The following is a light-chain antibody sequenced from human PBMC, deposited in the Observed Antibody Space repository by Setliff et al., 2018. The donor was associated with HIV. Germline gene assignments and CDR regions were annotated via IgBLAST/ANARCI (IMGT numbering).Light chain of an antibody. CDR1: SSDVGAYDY. J-gene: IGLJ1*01. CDR2: EVK. CDR3: LSYTTIRTVV. V-gene: IGLV2-14*01. Sequence: HSVLTQPASVSGSPGQSIAISCGGTSSDVGAYDYVSWFQQHPGKAPKLMIYEVKKRPSGVSNRFSGSKSGNTASLTISALQAEDEADYYCLSYTTIRTVVFGTGTKVTVL.